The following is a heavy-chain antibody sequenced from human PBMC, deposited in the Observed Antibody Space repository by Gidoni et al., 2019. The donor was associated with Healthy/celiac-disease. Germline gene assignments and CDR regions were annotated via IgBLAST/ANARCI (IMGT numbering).Heavy chain of an antibody. J-gene: IGHJ6*02. V-gene: IGHV1-69*01. CDR3: ARVPDTTYDILTGYGMDV. Sequence: QVQLVQSGAEVTKPGSSVKVSCKASGVTFSSYAISWVRQAPGQGLEWMGGIIPIFGTANYAQKFQGRVTITADESTSTAYMELSSLRSEDTAVYYCARVPDTTYDILTGYGMDVWGQGTTVTVSS. D-gene: IGHD3-9*01. CDR2: IIPIFGTA. CDR1: GVTFSSYA.